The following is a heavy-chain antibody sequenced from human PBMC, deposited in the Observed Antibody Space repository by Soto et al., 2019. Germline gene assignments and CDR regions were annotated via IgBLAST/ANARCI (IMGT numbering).Heavy chain of an antibody. D-gene: IGHD3-16*02. CDR2: IYYSGST. V-gene: IGHV4-31*03. Sequence: QVQLQESGPGLVKPSQTLSLTCTVSGGSIGSGGYYWSWIRQHPGQGLEWIGYIYYSGSTYYNPSHKSRVTISVDTSKNQFSLKLSSVTAADTAVYYCARGAYDYVWGSYRYCWFDPWGQGTLVTVSS. CDR3: ARGAYDYVWGSYRYCWFDP. CDR1: GGSIGSGGYY. J-gene: IGHJ5*02.